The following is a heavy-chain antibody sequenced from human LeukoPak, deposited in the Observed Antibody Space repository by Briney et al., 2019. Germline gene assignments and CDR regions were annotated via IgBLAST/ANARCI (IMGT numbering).Heavy chain of an antibody. CDR1: GYTFTSYG. D-gene: IGHD3-16*01. V-gene: IGHV1-18*01. Sequence: ASVKVSCKASGYTFTSYGISWVRQAPAQGLEWMGWFRAYNGNTNYAQKLQGRVTMTTDTPTRTAYMELRSLRSADTAVYYCARDNDSRDPPHFAYWGQGTLVTVSS. CDR3: ARDNDSRDPPHFAY. CDR2: FRAYNGNT. J-gene: IGHJ4*02.